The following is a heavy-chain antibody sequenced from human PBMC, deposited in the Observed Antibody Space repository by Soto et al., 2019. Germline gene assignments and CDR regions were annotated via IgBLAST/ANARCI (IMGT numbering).Heavy chain of an antibody. Sequence: QVQLVQSGAEVKKPGASVKVSCKASGYTFSSYAISWVRQAPGQGLEWMGGIIPIFGTANYAQKFQGRVTITADESTSTAYMELSSLRSEDTAVYYCARGRIAAAGVNWFDPWGQGTLVTVSS. J-gene: IGHJ5*02. V-gene: IGHV1-69*01. CDR1: GYTFSSYA. CDR3: ARGRIAAAGVNWFDP. CDR2: IIPIFGTA. D-gene: IGHD6-13*01.